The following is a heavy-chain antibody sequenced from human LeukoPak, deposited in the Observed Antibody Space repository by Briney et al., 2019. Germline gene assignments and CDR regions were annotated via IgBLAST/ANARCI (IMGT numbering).Heavy chain of an antibody. D-gene: IGHD1-1*01. CDR2: IGTAGDT. CDR3: ARARNDGDTFDY. Sequence: GGSLRLSCAASGFTFSSYDMPWVRQATGKGLEWVSAIGTAGDTYYPGSVKGRFTISRENAKNSLYLQMNSLRAGDTAVYYCARARNDGDTFDYWGQGTLVTVSS. CDR1: GFTFSSYD. J-gene: IGHJ4*02. V-gene: IGHV3-13*01.